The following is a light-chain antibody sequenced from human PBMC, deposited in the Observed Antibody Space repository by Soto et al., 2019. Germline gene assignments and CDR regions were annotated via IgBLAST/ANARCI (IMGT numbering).Light chain of an antibody. J-gene: IGLJ2*01. CDR3: LLHYGGQLGV. CDR1: TGAVTRGYY. CDR2: STN. V-gene: IGLV7-43*01. Sequence: QAVVTQEPSLTVSPGGTVTLTCATSTGAVTRGYYPNWFQQKPGRAPRALIYSTNNKYSWTPARFSGSLLGGKAALTLSGVQPEDEADYYFLLHYGGQLGVFGGGTKETVL.